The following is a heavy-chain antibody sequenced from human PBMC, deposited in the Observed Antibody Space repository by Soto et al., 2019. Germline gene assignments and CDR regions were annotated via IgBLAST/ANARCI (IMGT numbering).Heavy chain of an antibody. D-gene: IGHD3-3*01. V-gene: IGHV3-30-3*01. CDR2: ISYDGSNK. CDR3: ARDFPTYYDFWSGYTLRAGYYYYGMDV. CDR1: GFTFSSYA. Sequence: GGSLRLSCAASGFTFSSYAMHWVRQAPGKGLEWVAVISYDGSNKYYADSVKGRFTISRDNSKNTLYLQMNSLRAEDTAVYYCARDFPTYYDFWSGYTLRAGYYYYGMDVWGQGTTVTVSS. J-gene: IGHJ6*02.